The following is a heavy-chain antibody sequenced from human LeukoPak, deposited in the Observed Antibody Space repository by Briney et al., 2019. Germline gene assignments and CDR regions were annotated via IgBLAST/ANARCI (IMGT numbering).Heavy chain of an antibody. V-gene: IGHV3-30*03. J-gene: IGHJ4*02. Sequence: GGSLRLSCAASGFTFSSHGMHWVRQAPGKGLEWVAVISNDGSSTYYVDSAKGRFTISRDNSKNTLYLQMNSLRAEDSAVYYCATSYCGGDCTIDYWGQGTLVTVSS. D-gene: IGHD2-21*02. CDR1: GFTFSSHG. CDR3: ATSYCGGDCTIDY. CDR2: ISNDGSST.